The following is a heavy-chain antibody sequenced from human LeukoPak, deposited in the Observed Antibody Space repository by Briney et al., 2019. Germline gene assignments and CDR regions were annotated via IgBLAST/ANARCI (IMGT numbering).Heavy chain of an antibody. CDR2: ISAYNGNT. CDR3: ARALGEADIVVVPAADYGY. J-gene: IGHJ4*02. D-gene: IGHD2-2*01. CDR1: GYTFTSYG. V-gene: IGHV1-18*01. Sequence: ASVKVSCKASGYTFTSYGISWVRQAPGQGLGGMGWISAYNGNTNYAQKLQGRVTMTTDTSTSTAYIELRSLSSDDTAVSYCARALGEADIVVVPAADYGYWGQGTLVTVSS.